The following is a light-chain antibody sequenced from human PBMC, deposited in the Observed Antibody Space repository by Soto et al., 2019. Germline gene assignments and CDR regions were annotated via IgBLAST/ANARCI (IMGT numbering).Light chain of an antibody. CDR3: LAWDSSLNGYV. Sequence: HSALKQPPSVSAAPGQRVTIPCYGRNFNIGNNAVNWYLQIPGKPPKVVIYNNELLPSGVSDRFSGSKSGISASLAISGLQSEDEADYFCLAWDSSLNGYVFGTGTKATV. J-gene: IGLJ1*01. V-gene: IGLV1-36*01. CDR2: NNE. CDR1: NFNIGNNA.